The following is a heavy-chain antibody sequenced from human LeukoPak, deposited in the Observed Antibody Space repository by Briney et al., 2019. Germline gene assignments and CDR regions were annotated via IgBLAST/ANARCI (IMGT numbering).Heavy chain of an antibody. CDR1: GGSISSGGYY. J-gene: IGHJ4*02. CDR3: ASQQADYGGIDY. Sequence: PSETLSLTCTVSGGSISSGGYYWSWIRQPPGKGLEWIGYIYHSGSTYYNPSLKSRVTISVDTSKNQFSLKLSSVTAADTAVYYCASQQADYGGIDYWGQGTLVTVSS. D-gene: IGHD4-23*01. CDR2: IYHSGST. V-gene: IGHV4-30-2*01.